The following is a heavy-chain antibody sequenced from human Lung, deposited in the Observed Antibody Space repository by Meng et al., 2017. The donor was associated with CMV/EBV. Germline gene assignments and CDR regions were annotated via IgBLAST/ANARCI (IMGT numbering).Heavy chain of an antibody. CDR2: IRHSGDIT. J-gene: IGHJ4*02. CDR3: ARQYSSSYCSDY. D-gene: IGHD6-6*01. V-gene: IGHV4-34*01. CDR1: GGSLSGYY. Sequence: SXTXSLXLGIYGGSLSGYYWSWIRQTPGKGLEWIGEIRHSGDITNYNPSLKSRVTISIDTSKKQFTLKLSAVTAADTAVYYCARQYSSSYCSDYWGQGTXVTVSS.